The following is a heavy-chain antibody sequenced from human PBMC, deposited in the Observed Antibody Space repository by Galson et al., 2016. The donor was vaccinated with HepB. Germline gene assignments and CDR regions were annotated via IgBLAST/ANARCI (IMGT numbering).Heavy chain of an antibody. D-gene: IGHD3-9*01. CDR2: ISYDGSKK. V-gene: IGHV3-30*18. Sequence: SLRLSCAASGFTFSSYGMNWVRQAPGKGLEWVAGISYDGSKKYYADSAKGRFTISRDNSKNTLYLQMNSLRAEDTAVYYCAKNDILTGYSAFDYWGQGTLVTVSS. J-gene: IGHJ4*02. CDR3: AKNDILTGYSAFDY. CDR1: GFTFSSYG.